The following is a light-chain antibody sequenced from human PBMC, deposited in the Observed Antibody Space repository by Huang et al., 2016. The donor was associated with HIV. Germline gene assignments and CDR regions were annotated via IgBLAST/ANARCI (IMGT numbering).Light chain of an antibody. CDR2: DAS. CDR1: QSVRSN. J-gene: IGKJ3*01. V-gene: IGKV3-15*01. CDR3: QQYDNWPPFT. Sequence: EIVMTQSPGTLSVSPGERATLSCRASQSVRSNLAWYQQKPGQAPRLLIYDASTRATGVPARFSGSGSGKQFTLSIRSLQSEDFAVYYCQQYDNWPPFTFGPGTKVDIK.